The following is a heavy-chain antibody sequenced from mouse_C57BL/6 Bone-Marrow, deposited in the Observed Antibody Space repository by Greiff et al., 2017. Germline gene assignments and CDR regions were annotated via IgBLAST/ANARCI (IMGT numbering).Heavy chain of an antibody. J-gene: IGHJ4*01. CDR1: GYTFTSYG. CDR2: IYPRSGNT. V-gene: IGHV1-81*01. CDR3: ARGGLGREDY. D-gene: IGHD4-1*01. Sequence: VQLQQSGAELARPGASVKLSCKASGYTFTSYGISWVKQRTGQGLEWIGEIYPRSGNTYYNAKFKGKATLTADKSSSTAYMELRSLTSEDSAVYFCARGGLGREDYWGQGTSVTVSS.